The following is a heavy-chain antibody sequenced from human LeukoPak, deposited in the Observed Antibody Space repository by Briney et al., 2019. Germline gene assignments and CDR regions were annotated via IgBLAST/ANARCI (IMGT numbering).Heavy chain of an antibody. D-gene: IGHD2-15*01. CDR3: ARLGYCSGGSSYSAFDI. CDR1: GGSISSGSYC. CDR2: IYTSGST. Sequence: PSQTLSLTCTVSGGSISSGSYCWSWIRQPAGKGLEWIGRIYTSGSTNYNPSLKSRVTISVDTSKNQFSLKLSSVTAADTAVYYCARLGYCSGGSSYSAFDIWGQGTMVTVSS. J-gene: IGHJ3*02. V-gene: IGHV4-61*02.